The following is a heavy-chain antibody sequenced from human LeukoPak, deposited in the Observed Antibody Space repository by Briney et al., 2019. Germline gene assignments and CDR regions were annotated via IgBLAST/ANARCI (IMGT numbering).Heavy chain of an antibody. J-gene: IGHJ4*02. V-gene: IGHV3-21*01. CDR2: ISSTGTYI. CDR1: GFTLSSYT. Sequence: GGSLRLSCAASGFTLSSYTMNWVRQAPGKGLEWVSSISSTGTYIYYADSVKGRFTISRDNAKNSLFLQMNSLGAGDTAMYYCARDPPDYGGNSDYWGQGTLVSVSS. CDR3: ARDPPDYGGNSDY. D-gene: IGHD4-23*01.